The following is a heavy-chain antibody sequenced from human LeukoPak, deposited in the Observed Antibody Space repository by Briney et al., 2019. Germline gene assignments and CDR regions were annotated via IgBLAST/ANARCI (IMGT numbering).Heavy chain of an antibody. CDR2: IYYTGST. Sequence: SETLSLTCTVSGGSISSYHWSWIRQPPGEGLEWIGHIYYTGSTNYNPSLKSRVTISLDTSKNQFSLKLTSVTAADTAVYYCTRSLGVVIHGGMDVWGQGTTVTVSS. CDR1: GGSISSYH. V-gene: IGHV4-59*01. D-gene: IGHD3-3*01. J-gene: IGHJ6*02. CDR3: TRSLGVVIHGGMDV.